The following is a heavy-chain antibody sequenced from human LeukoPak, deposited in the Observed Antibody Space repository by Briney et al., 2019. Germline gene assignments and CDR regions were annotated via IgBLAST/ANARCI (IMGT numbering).Heavy chain of an antibody. CDR2: INSDGSST. D-gene: IGHD3-3*01. Sequence: PGGSLRLSCAASGFTFSSYWMHWVRQAPGKGLVWVSRINSDGSSTSYADSVKGRFTISRDNAKNTLYLQMNSLRAEDTAVYYCARVGGDFWSGLLSFYYFDYWGQGTLVTVSS. CDR1: GFTFSSYW. V-gene: IGHV3-74*01. CDR3: ARVGGDFWSGLLSFYYFDY. J-gene: IGHJ4*02.